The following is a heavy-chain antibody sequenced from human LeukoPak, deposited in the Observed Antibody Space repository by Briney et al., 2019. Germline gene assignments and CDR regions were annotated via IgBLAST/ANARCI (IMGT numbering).Heavy chain of an antibody. D-gene: IGHD2-15*01. Sequence: SETLSPTCTVSGGSISSSSYYWGWIRQSPGKGLEWIGSIYYSGSTYYNPSLTSRVTMSVDTSKNQFSLRLNSVTAADTAFYYCARHSPVAATIFYFWGQGTLVTVSS. CDR3: ARHSPVAATIFYF. CDR1: GGSISSSSYY. CDR2: IYYSGST. J-gene: IGHJ4*02. V-gene: IGHV4-39*01.